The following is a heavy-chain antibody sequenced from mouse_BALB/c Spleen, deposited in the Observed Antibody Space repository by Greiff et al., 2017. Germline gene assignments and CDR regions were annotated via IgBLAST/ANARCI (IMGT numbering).Heavy chain of an antibody. D-gene: IGHD2-1*01. CDR1: GYTFTDYA. Sequence: VQLQQSGAELVRPGVSVKISCKGSGYTFTDYAMHWVKQSHAKSLEWIGVISTYYGDASYNQKFKGKATMTVDKSSSTAYMELARLTSEDSAIYYCARPYGNYNAWFAYWGQGTLVTVSA. V-gene: IGHV1S137*01. CDR3: ARPYGNYNAWFAY. CDR2: ISTYYGDA. J-gene: IGHJ3*01.